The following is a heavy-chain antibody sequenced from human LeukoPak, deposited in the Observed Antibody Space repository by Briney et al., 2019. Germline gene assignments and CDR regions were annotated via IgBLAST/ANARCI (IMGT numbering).Heavy chain of an antibody. J-gene: IGHJ4*02. D-gene: IGHD6-6*01. Sequence: AGGSLRLSCAASGFTFSNYVMTWVRQAPGKGLEWVSAISGSGGSTFYGDSVKGRFTISRDNSKNTLYLQMSSLRAEDTAVYYCARGRSNIAPRLLDCWGQGTLVTVSS. CDR1: GFTFSNYV. V-gene: IGHV3-23*01. CDR3: ARGRSNIAPRLLDC. CDR2: ISGSGGST.